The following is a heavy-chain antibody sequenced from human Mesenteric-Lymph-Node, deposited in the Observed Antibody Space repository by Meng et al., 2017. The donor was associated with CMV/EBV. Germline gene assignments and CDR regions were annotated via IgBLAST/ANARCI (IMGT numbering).Heavy chain of an antibody. J-gene: IGHJ4*02. CDR2: ISYDGSNK. CDR3: ARDYNYYDSSGHAY. D-gene: IGHD3-22*01. Sequence: ASGFTFSSYAMHWVRQAPGKGLEWVAVISYDGSNKYYADSVKGRFTISRDTSKNTLYLQMNSLRAEDTAVYYCARDYNYYDSSGHAYWGQGTLVTVSS. CDR1: GFTFSSYA. V-gene: IGHV3-30*04.